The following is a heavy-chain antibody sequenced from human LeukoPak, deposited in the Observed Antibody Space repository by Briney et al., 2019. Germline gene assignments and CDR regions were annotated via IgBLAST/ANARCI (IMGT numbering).Heavy chain of an antibody. CDR3: ARDTNIPESETFHY. CDR1: VYTFTDYY. V-gene: IGHV1-2*02. D-gene: IGHD2-2*02. J-gene: IGHJ4*02. CDR2: INPNSGGT. Sequence: AASVKVSFKASVYTFTDYYVHCFRQSLRQRLEWMRWINPNSGGTNYAQKFQGRLTMTRDTSISTAYMELSGLRSDDTAVYYCARDTNIPESETFHYWGEGTLVTVSS.